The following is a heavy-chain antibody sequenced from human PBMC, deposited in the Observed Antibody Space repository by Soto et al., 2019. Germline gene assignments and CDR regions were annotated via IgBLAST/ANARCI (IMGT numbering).Heavy chain of an antibody. Sequence: SETLSLTCTVSGGSISSGGYYWSWIRQHPGKGLEWIGYIYYSGSTYYNPSLKSRVTISVDTSKNQFSLKLSSVTAADTAVYYCARAVRDYCSGGSCYAPYYGMDVWGQGTTVTVSS. CDR3: ARAVRDYCSGGSCYAPYYGMDV. D-gene: IGHD2-15*01. CDR1: GGSISSGGYY. J-gene: IGHJ6*02. CDR2: IYYSGST. V-gene: IGHV4-31*03.